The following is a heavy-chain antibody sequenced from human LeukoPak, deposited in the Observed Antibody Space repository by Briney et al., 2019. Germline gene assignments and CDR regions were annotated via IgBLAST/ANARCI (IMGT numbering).Heavy chain of an antibody. Sequence: PGGSLRLSCAASGFTFSSYGMHWVRQAPGKGLEWVAFIRYDGSNKYYADSVKGRFTISRDNSKNTLYLQMNSLRAEDTAVYYCAKDGLDGSGSSNYYYYGMDVWDQGTTVTVSS. CDR2: IRYDGSNK. D-gene: IGHD3-10*01. V-gene: IGHV3-30*02. CDR3: AKDGLDGSGSSNYYYYGMDV. CDR1: GFTFSSYG. J-gene: IGHJ6*02.